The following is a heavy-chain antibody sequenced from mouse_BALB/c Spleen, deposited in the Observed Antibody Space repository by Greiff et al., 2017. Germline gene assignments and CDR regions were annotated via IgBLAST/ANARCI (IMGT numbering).Heavy chain of an antibody. CDR2: IYPGNSDT. Sequence: VQLQQSGTVLARPGASVKMSCKASGYTFTSYWMHWVKQRPGQGLEWIGAIYPGNSDTSYNQKFKGKAKLTAVTSTSTAYMELSSLTNEDSAVYYCTIERNSYYGSSYLGYWGQGTTLTVSS. D-gene: IGHD1-1*01. CDR3: TIERNSYYGSSYLGY. V-gene: IGHV1-5*01. CDR1: GYTFTSYW. J-gene: IGHJ2*01.